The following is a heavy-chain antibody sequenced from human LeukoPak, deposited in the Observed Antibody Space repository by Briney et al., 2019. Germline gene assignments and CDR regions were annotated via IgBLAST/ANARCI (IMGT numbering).Heavy chain of an antibody. D-gene: IGHD6-19*01. Sequence: GRSLRPSCAASGFTFSSYAMHWVRQAPGKGLEWVAVISYDGSNKYYADSVKGRFTISRDNSKNTQYLQMNSLRAEDTAVYYCARGGQQWLSYFDYWGQGTLVTVSS. J-gene: IGHJ4*02. CDR1: GFTFSSYA. CDR2: ISYDGSNK. V-gene: IGHV3-30*04. CDR3: ARGGQQWLSYFDY.